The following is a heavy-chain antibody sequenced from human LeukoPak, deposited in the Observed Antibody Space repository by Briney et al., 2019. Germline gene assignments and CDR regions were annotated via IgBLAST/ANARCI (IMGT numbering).Heavy chain of an antibody. V-gene: IGHV4-4*07. CDR3: ARAGSESYYGSGSYDN. D-gene: IGHD3-10*01. J-gene: IGHJ4*03. CDR1: GGSISSYY. Sequence: LETLSLTCIVSGGSISSYYWSWIRQPAAKGLEWIGRIYTSGSTNYNPSLKSRVTMSVDTSKNQFSLRLSSVTAAGAGVYYCARAGSESYYGSGSYDNSGHGTLVTVSS. CDR2: IYTSGST.